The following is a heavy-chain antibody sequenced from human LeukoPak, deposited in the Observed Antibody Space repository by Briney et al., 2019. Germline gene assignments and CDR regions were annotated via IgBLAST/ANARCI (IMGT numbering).Heavy chain of an antibody. CDR2: IKEDEREK. CDR1: GFSFSSYW. J-gene: IGHJ6*04. CDR3: VRDVETIPGDYTYV. V-gene: IGHV3-7*01. Sequence: PGGSLRLSCVASGFSFSSYWMPWVRQAPGKGLEWVANIKEDEREKYYVDSVKGRFTISRDNAKNSLFLQMNSLRAEDTAVYYCVRDVETIPGDYTYVWGKGTTVTVSS. D-gene: IGHD2-21*02.